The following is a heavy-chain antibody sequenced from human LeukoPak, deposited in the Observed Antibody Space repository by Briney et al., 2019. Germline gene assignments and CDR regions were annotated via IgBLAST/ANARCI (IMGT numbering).Heavy chain of an antibody. D-gene: IGHD6-13*01. CDR2: ISSSSSTI. CDR3: ARGGIAAAGGAFDI. V-gene: IGHV3-48*04. CDR1: GFTFSSYS. Sequence: QPGGSLRLSCAASGFTFSSYSMNWVRQAPGKGLEWVSYISSSSSTIYYADSVKGRFTISRDNAKNSLYLQMNSLRAEDTAVYYCARGGIAAAGGAFDIWGQGTMVTVSS. J-gene: IGHJ3*02.